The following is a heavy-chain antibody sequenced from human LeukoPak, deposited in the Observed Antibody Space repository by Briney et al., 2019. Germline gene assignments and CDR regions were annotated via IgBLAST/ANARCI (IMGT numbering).Heavy chain of an antibody. CDR3: VRVDCGGDCHPWAFDI. CDR1: GFSFSSYW. V-gene: IGHV3-74*01. CDR2: IKSDGSST. Sequence: GGSLRLSCAASGFSFSSYWMHWVRQAPGKGLVWVSRIKSDGSSTTYADSVKGRFTISRDNAKNTLYLQMSSLRAEDTAVYYCVRVDCGGDCHPWAFDIWGQGTMVTVSS. J-gene: IGHJ3*02. D-gene: IGHD2-21*02.